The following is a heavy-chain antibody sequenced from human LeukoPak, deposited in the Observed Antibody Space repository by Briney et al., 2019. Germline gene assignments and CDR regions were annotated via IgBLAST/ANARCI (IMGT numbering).Heavy chain of an antibody. CDR1: GYSISSGYY. D-gene: IGHD2-15*01. CDR3: ARGYCSGGSCYHIKGAFDI. Sequence: SETLSLTCAVSGYSISSGYYWGWIRQPPGKGLEWIGSIYHSGSTYYNPSLESRVTISVDTSKNQFSPKLSSVTAADTAVYYCARGYCSGGSCYHIKGAFDIWGQGDNGHRLF. J-gene: IGHJ3*02. CDR2: IYHSGST. V-gene: IGHV4-38-2*01.